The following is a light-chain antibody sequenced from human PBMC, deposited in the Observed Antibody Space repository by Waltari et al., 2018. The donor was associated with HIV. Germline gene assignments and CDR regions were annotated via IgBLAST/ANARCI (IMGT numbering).Light chain of an antibody. CDR2: EVS. J-gene: IGLJ2*01. Sequence: QSVLTQPPSVSGSPGQSVTISCTGTSSDVGNYNRVSWYQQPPGSAPKLMIYEVSKRPSGVPRRFSGSKSGNTASLTISGLQAEDEADYYCSSYTSSNTFVVFGGGTKLTVL. CDR1: SSDVGNYNR. V-gene: IGLV2-18*02. CDR3: SSYTSSNTFVV.